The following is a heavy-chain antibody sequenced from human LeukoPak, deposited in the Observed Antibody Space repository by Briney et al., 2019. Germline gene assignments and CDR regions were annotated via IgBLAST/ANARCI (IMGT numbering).Heavy chain of an antibody. J-gene: IGHJ4*02. Sequence: GRSLRLSCAASGFTFSSYGMHWVRQAPGKGLEWVAVISYDGSNKYYADSVKGRFTISRDNSKNTLYLQMNSLRAEDTAVYYCAKDGWYDALGYWGQGTLVTVSS. CDR2: ISYDGSNK. V-gene: IGHV3-30*18. CDR1: GFTFSSYG. D-gene: IGHD6-19*01. CDR3: AKDGWYDALGY.